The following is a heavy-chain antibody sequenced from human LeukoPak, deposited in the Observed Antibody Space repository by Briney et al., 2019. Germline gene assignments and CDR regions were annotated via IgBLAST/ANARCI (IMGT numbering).Heavy chain of an antibody. CDR3: ARAAAAKTNWFDP. CDR1: GFTVSSNY. CDR2: IWYDGSNK. J-gene: IGHJ5*02. V-gene: IGHV3-33*08. Sequence: GGSLRLSCAASGFTVSSNYMSWVRQAPGKGLEWVAVIWYDGSNKYYADSVKGRFTISRDNSKNTLYLQMNSLRAEDTAVYYCARAAAAKTNWFDPWGQGTLVTVSS. D-gene: IGHD2-2*01.